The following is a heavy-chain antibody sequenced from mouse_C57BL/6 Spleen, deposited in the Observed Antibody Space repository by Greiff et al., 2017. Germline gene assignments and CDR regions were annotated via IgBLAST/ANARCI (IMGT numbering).Heavy chain of an antibody. Sequence: QVQLQQPGAELVKPGASVKLSCKASGYTFTSYWMHWVKQRPGQGLEWIGMIHPNSGSTNYNEKFKSKATLTVDKSSSTAYMRLSSLTSADSAVYYCASEGRSYYGSSDLFGYWGQGTLVTVSA. D-gene: IGHD1-1*01. CDR2: IHPNSGST. CDR3: ASEGRSYYGSSDLFGY. J-gene: IGHJ3*01. CDR1: GYTFTSYW. V-gene: IGHV1-64*01.